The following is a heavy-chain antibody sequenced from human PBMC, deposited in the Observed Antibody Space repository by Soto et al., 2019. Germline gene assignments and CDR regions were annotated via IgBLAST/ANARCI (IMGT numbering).Heavy chain of an antibody. Sequence: GASVKVSCKASGYTFTSYGISWVRQAPGQGLEWMGWISAYNGNTNYAQKLQGRVTMTTDTSKNQFSLKLSSVTAADTAVYYCARVVRGPRKYPRLGWFDPWGQGTLVTVSS. V-gene: IGHV1-18*01. CDR2: ISAYNGNT. D-gene: IGHD4-17*01. J-gene: IGHJ5*02. CDR1: GYTFTSYG. CDR3: ARVVRGPRKYPRLGWFDP.